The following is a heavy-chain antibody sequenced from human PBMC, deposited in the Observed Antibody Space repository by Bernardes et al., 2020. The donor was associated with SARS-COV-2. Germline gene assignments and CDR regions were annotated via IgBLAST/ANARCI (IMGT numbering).Heavy chain of an antibody. D-gene: IGHD3-10*01. CDR2: IKSKTDGGTT. CDR1: GFTFSHAW. CDR3: TTRSGVY. J-gene: IGHJ4*02. V-gene: IGHV3-15*01. Sequence: GGYLSPSSAASGFTFSHAWRSWVRPAPGKGLEWVGRIKSKTDGGTTDYAAPVKGRFTISRDDSKNTLYLQMNSLKTEDTAVYYCTTRSGVYWGQGTLVTVSS.